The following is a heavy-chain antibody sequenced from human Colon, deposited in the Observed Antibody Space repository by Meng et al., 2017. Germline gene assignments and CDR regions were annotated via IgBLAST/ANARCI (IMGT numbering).Heavy chain of an antibody. D-gene: IGHD4-23*01. V-gene: IGHV4-34*01. CDR1: GGSFSGYY. J-gene: IGHJ4*02. CDR2: INHSGST. CDR3: ARGYGGNVDY. Sequence: SDTLSLTCAVYGGSFSGYYWSWIRQPPGKGLEWIGEINHSGSTNYNPSLKSRVTISVDTSKNQSSLKLSSVTAADTAVYYCARGYGGNVDYWGQGTLVTVSS.